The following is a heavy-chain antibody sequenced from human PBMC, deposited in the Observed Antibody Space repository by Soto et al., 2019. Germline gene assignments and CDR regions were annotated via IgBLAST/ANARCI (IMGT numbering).Heavy chain of an antibody. J-gene: IGHJ6*02. CDR2: IIPIFGTA. V-gene: IGHV1-69*13. CDR3: ARDGLPPTGMDV. CDR1: GGTFSSYA. D-gene: IGHD3-16*01. Sequence: GASVKVSCKASGGTFSSYAISWVRQAPGQGLEWMGGIIPIFGTANYAQKFQGRVTITADESTSTAYMELSSLRSEDTAVYYCARDGLPPTGMDVWGQGTTVTVSS.